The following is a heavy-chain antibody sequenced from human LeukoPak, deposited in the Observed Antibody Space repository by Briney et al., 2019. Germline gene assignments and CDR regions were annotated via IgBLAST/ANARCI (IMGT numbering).Heavy chain of an antibody. CDR2: IYYSGST. CDR1: GGSFSSYY. J-gene: IGHJ4*02. Sequence: SETLSLTCTVSGGSFSSYYWSWIRQPPGKGLEWIGYIYYSGSTNYNPSFKSRVTISADTSKNQFSLKLSSVTAADTAVYYCARGSTYYDFWSGYYSGPYSGYFDYWGQGTLVTVSS. D-gene: IGHD3-3*01. V-gene: IGHV4-59*12. CDR3: ARGSTYYDFWSGYYSGPYSGYFDY.